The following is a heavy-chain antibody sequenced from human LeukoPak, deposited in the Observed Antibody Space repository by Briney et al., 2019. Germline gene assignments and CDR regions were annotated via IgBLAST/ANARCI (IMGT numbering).Heavy chain of an antibody. CDR2: INWNGGST. D-gene: IGHD3-22*01. V-gene: IGHV3-20*04. J-gene: IGHJ3*02. CDR3: ARDRGPYDSSGYYPYDAFDI. Sequence: GGSLRLSCAASGFTFDDYGMTWVRQAPGKGLEWVSSINWNGGSTGYADSVKGRFTISRDNAKNSLFLQMNSLRAEDTALYYCARDRGPYDSSGYYPYDAFDIWGQGTMVTVSS. CDR1: GFTFDDYG.